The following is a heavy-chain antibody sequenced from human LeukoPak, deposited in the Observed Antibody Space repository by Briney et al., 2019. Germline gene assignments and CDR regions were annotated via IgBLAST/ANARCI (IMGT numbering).Heavy chain of an antibody. D-gene: IGHD1-26*01. V-gene: IGHV1-58*02. Sequence: SVKVSCKASGFTFTSSAMQWVRQARGQRLEWIGWIVVGSGNTNYAQKFQERVTITRDMSTSTAYMELSSLRSENTAVYYCAADVIVGATKDFDYWGQGTLVTVSS. J-gene: IGHJ4*02. CDR2: IVVGSGNT. CDR3: AADVIVGATKDFDY. CDR1: GFTFTSSA.